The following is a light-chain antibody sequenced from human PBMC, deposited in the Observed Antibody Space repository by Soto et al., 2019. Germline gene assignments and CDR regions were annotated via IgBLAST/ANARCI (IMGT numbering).Light chain of an antibody. CDR3: QQYGTSVT. V-gene: IGKV3-20*01. J-gene: IGKJ4*01. CDR2: GAS. CDR1: QSLSSN. Sequence: EIVMTQSPATLSVSPGERATLSCRASQSLSSNLAWYQQKPGQAPGLLIYGASSRATGIADRFSGSGSGTDFTLTISRLEPEDFAVYYCQQYGTSVTFGGGTKVDIK.